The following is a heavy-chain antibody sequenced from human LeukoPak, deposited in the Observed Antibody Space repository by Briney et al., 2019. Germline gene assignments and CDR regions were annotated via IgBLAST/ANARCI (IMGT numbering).Heavy chain of an antibody. J-gene: IGHJ5*02. CDR3: VRGDYFDSSGYFFGDL. V-gene: IGHV3-33*01. CDR1: GFTFSTYG. CDR2: ISYDESTK. D-gene: IGHD3-22*01. Sequence: PGRSLRLSCEASGFTFSTYGMHWVRQGPRKGLGWVAVISYDESTKYYEDSVKGRFTISRDNSKNSLYLQMNSLRSEDTAVYFCVRGDYFDSSGYFFGDLWGQGSLVTVSS.